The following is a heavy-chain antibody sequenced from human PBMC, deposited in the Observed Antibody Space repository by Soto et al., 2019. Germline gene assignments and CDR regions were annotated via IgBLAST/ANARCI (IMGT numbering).Heavy chain of an antibody. J-gene: IGHJ6*03. V-gene: IGHV1-2*02. CDR2: MNPNSGDT. CDR3: ARESGGATATLDYYYFYMDV. CDR1: GYRFSDYY. D-gene: IGHD5-12*01. Sequence: QVQLVQSGAEVKKPGASVTVSCKASGYRFSDYYLHWGRQAPGQGPEWMGWMNPNSGDTKYAQKFQGRVTMTRDTSGRTAFMELNWLKSDDTAVYYCARESGGATATLDYYYFYMDVWGIGTTVTVSS.